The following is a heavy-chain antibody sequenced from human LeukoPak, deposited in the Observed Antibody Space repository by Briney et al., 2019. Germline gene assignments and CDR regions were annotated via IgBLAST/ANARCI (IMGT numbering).Heavy chain of an antibody. CDR3: ARGRIPRGYCSSTSCYHFDY. CDR2: MNPNSGNT. J-gene: IGHJ4*02. CDR1: GYTFTGYD. Sequence: ASVKVSCKASGYTFTGYDINWVRQATGQGLEWMGWMNPNSGNTGYAQKFQGRVTMTRNTSISTAYMELSSLRSEDTAVYYCARGRIPRGYCSSTSCYHFDYRGQGTLVTVSS. V-gene: IGHV1-8*01. D-gene: IGHD2-2*03.